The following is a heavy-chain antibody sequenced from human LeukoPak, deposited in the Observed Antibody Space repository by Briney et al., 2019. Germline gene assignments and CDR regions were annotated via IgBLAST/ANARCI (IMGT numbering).Heavy chain of an antibody. D-gene: IGHD3-22*01. Sequence: QPGGSLRLSCTASGFTFSSYWMHWVRQAPGKGLVWVSRINSNGNNTNYADSVKGRFTISRDNAKNTLYLQMNSLRAEDTAVYYCARGYDNTGNFDYWGQGTLVTVSS. V-gene: IGHV3-74*01. CDR2: INSNGNNT. CDR1: GFTFSSYW. J-gene: IGHJ4*02. CDR3: ARGYDNTGNFDY.